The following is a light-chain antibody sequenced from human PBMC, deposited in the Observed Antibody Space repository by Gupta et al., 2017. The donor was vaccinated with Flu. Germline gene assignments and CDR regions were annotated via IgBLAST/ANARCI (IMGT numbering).Light chain of an antibody. CDR1: SSNIGDNS. V-gene: IGLV1-51*02. J-gene: IGLJ3*02. CDR2: ESN. CDR3: GTWDSSLSAGV. Sequence: KVTIACSGSSSNIGDNSVSWYQQLPGTAPKLLIFESNKRPSGIPDRFSGSKSGTSATLAITGLQTGDEADYYCGTWDSSLSAGVFGGGTKLTVL.